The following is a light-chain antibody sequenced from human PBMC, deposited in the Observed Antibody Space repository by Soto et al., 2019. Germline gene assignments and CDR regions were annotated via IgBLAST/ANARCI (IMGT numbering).Light chain of an antibody. CDR3: CSYVGRSWV. V-gene: IGLV2-11*01. CDR2: DVS. J-gene: IGLJ3*02. CDR1: SSDVGGYNY. Sequence: QSALTQPRSVSGSPGQSVTISCTGTSSDVGGYNYVSWYQQHPGKAPKLMIYDVSKGPSGVPDRFSGSKSGNTASLTISGLQAEDEADYYCCSYVGRSWVFGGGNKLTVL.